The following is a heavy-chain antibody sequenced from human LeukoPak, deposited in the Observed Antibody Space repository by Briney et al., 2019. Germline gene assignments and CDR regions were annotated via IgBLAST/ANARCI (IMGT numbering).Heavy chain of an antibody. CDR2: ISGGGDNK. CDR3: VKAGQQRVDAYDI. V-gene: IGHV3-23*01. D-gene: IGHD6-13*01. CDR1: GFTFSNYA. J-gene: IGHJ3*02. Sequence: GGSLRLSCAASGFTFSNYAMSWVRQAPGKGLEWVSGISGGGDNKYFADSVKGRFTISRDNSKNTVYLQMNSLRAEDTAVYYCVKAGQQRVDAYDIWGQGTMVTVSS.